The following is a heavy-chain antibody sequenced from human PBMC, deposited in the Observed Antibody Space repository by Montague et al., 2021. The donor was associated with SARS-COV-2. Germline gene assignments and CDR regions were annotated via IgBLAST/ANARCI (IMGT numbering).Heavy chain of an antibody. CDR1: GGSISSYY. V-gene: IGHV4-59*08. Sequence: SETLSLTCTVSGGSISSYYWSWIRQPPGKGLEWIGYIYYSGSTNYNPSLKSRVTISVDTSKNQFSLKLSSVTAADTAVYYCAGHLDVDDYVWGSLVNYYYFGDDVWGQGTTVTVSS. J-gene: IGHJ6*02. D-gene: IGHD3-16*01. CDR3: AGHLDVDDYVWGSLVNYYYFGDDV. CDR2: IYYSGST.